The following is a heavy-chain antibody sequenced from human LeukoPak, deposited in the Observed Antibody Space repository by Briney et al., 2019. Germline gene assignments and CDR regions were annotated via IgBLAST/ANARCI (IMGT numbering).Heavy chain of an antibody. Sequence: PGGSLRLSCAAPGFRFSNYNMNWVRQAPGQGLEWVSYISSSSTTIYYADSVKGRFTISRDNAKNSLYLQMNSLRDEDTAVYYCAGDPANWGPNWFDPWGQGTLVTVSS. CDR2: ISSSSTTI. J-gene: IGHJ5*02. V-gene: IGHV3-48*02. CDR3: AGDPANWGPNWFDP. CDR1: GFRFSNYN. D-gene: IGHD7-27*01.